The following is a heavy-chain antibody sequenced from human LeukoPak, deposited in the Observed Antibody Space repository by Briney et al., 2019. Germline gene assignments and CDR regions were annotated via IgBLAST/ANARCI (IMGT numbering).Heavy chain of an antibody. Sequence: GGSLRLSCAASGFTFSSYSMNWVRQAPGKGPEWVSSISSSSSYIYYADSVKGRFTISRDNAKNSLYLQMNSLRAEDTAVYYCARDGYYGSGIMYSGNDYWGQGTLVTVSS. CDR1: GFTFSSYS. CDR3: ARDGYYGSGIMYSGNDY. J-gene: IGHJ4*02. D-gene: IGHD3-10*01. CDR2: ISSSSSYI. V-gene: IGHV3-21*01.